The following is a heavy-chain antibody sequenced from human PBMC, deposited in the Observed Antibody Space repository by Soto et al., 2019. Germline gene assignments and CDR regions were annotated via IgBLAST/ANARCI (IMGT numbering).Heavy chain of an antibody. CDR1: GFTLSNYW. D-gene: IGHD4-17*01. CDR3: ARVNTVGGD. V-gene: IGHV3-7*01. Sequence: GGSLRLSCAASGFTLSNYWMSWVRQAPGKGLEWVANIKQDGSEKNYVDSVKGRFTISRDNAKSSLYLQMNSLRAEDTAVYYCARVNTVGGDWGQGTLVTVSS. CDR2: IKQDGSEK. J-gene: IGHJ4*02.